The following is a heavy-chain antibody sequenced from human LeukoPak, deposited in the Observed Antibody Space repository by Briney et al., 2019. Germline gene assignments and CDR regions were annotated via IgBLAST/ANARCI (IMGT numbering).Heavy chain of an antibody. D-gene: IGHD2-2*01. J-gene: IGHJ1*01. CDR3: SKGHCSSISCLSPAEYLQY. Sequence: PGGSLRLSCAASGFTFSDYYMSWIRQAPGKGLEWVSYISSSGSTTYYADSVKGRFTISRDNSKNTLYLQMNSLRAEDTAMYYCSKGHCSSISCLSPAEYLQYWGQGTLVTVSS. V-gene: IGHV3-11*01. CDR2: ISSSGSTT. CDR1: GFTFSDYY.